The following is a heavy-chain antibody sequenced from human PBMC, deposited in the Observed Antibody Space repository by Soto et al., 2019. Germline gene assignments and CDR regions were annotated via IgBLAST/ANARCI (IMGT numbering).Heavy chain of an antibody. V-gene: IGHV3-15*01. CDR2: IKSKTDGGTT. Sequence: PGGSLRLSCAASGFTFSNAWMSWVRQAPGKGLEWVGRIKSKTDGGTTDYAAPVKGRFTISRDDSKNTLYLQMNSLKTEDTAVYYCTANAYGDPLDYWGQGTLVTVSS. CDR3: TANAYGDPLDY. D-gene: IGHD4-17*01. CDR1: GFTFSNAW. J-gene: IGHJ4*02.